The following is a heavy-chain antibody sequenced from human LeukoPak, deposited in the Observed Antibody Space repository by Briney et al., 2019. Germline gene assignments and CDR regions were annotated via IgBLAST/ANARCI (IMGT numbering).Heavy chain of an antibody. J-gene: IGHJ5*02. CDR1: GFTFSNYA. V-gene: IGHV3-30*03. CDR3: ARGTRNWFDP. CDR2: ISYDGSNK. Sequence: GGSLRLSCAASGFTFSNYAMGWVRQAPGKGLEWVAVISYDGSNKYYADSVKGRFTISRDNSKNTLYLQMNSLRAEDTAVYYCARGTRNWFDPWGQGTLVTVSS. D-gene: IGHD1-7*01.